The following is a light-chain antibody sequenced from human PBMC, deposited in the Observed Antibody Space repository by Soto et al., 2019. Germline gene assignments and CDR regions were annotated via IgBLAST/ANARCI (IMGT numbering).Light chain of an antibody. CDR1: QVLLHSNGYNY. CDR2: SAS. Sequence: IVINQPLFSLPVTPGEPPSNSRRPSQVLLHSNGYNYLDWHLQKPGQSPQLLIYSASNRASGPHDRFSGSGSGTDFTLNISRVEAEDVAVYYRMQPLQSRTCGHGTTVDIK. CDR3: MQPLQSRT. V-gene: IGKV2-28*01. J-gene: IGKJ1*01.